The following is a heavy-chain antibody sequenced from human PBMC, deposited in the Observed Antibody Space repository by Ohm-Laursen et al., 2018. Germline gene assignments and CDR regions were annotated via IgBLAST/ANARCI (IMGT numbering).Heavy chain of an antibody. CDR2: ISSSGSTI. CDR3: AREPYDASLRGYFDY. D-gene: IGHD4/OR15-4a*01. CDR1: GFTFSSYE. Sequence: SLRLSCAASGFTFSSYEMNWVRQAPGKGLEWVSYISSSGSTIYYADSVKGRFTISRDNAKNSLYLQMNSLRAEDTAVYYCAREPYDASLRGYFDYWDQGTLVTVSS. V-gene: IGHV3-48*03. J-gene: IGHJ4*02.